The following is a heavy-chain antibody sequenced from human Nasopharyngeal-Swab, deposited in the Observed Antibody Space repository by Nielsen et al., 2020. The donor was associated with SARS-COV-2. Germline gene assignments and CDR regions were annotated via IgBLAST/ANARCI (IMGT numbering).Heavy chain of an antibody. CDR3: ARGHSNDSFDY. V-gene: IGHV4-34*01. J-gene: IGHJ4*02. Sequence: GSLRLSCAVYGGSFSGYYWSWIRQPPGKGLEWIGEINHSGSTNYNPYPKSRVTISVDTSKNQFSLKLSSVTAADTAVYYCARGHSNDSFDYWGQGTLVTVSS. CDR1: GGSFSGYY. CDR2: INHSGST. D-gene: IGHD4-11*01.